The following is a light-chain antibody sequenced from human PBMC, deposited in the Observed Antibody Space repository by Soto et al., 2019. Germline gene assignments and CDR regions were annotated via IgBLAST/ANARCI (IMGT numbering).Light chain of an antibody. CDR2: AAS. J-gene: IGKJ2*01. V-gene: IGKV1-39*01. CDR3: QQSYSTHT. CDR1: QSISSY. Sequence: DIHMTQSPSSLSASVGDRVTITCRASQSISSYLNWYQQKPGKAPKLLIYAASSLQSGVPSRFSGSGSGTDFTLTISSLQPEDFATYYCQQSYSTHTFGQGTKVDIK.